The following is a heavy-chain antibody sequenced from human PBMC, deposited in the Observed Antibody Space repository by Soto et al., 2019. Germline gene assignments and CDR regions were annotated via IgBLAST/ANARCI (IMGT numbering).Heavy chain of an antibody. CDR2: ITPIFGTP. V-gene: IGHV1-69*12. J-gene: IGHJ2*01. D-gene: IGHD6-19*01. CDR3: AQTLGLAVSGPGRFDL. Sequence: QVQLVQSGTEVKKPGSSVKVSCKASGGTFSRYAINWVRQAPGQGLEWMGGITPIFGTPNYAQKFQGRVTITADGSQKTAYMELRRLRSEDTAVYYCAQTLGLAVSGPGRFDLWGRGTLVTVTS. CDR1: GGTFSRYA.